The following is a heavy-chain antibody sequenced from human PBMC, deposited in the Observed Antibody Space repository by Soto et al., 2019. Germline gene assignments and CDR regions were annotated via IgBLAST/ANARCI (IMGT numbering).Heavy chain of an antibody. CDR1: GGTFSSYT. D-gene: IGHD2-21*02. J-gene: IGHJ5*02. CDR2: IIPILGIA. V-gene: IGHV1-69*08. CDR3: ARDRYIVVVTGIPDWFDP. Sequence: QVQLVQSGAEVKKPGSSVKVSCKASGGTFSSYTISWVRQAPGQGLEWMGRIIPILGIANYAQKFQGRVTITADKSTSTAYMELSSLRSEDTAVYYCARDRYIVVVTGIPDWFDPWGQGTLVTVSS.